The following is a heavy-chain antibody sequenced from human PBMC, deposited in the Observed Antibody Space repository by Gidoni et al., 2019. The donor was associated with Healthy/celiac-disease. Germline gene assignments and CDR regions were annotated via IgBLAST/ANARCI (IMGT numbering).Heavy chain of an antibody. CDR3: ARRIAVAASYFDY. D-gene: IGHD6-19*01. CDR2: INPNSGDT. J-gene: IGHJ4*02. CDR1: GYTFTGYY. Sequence: QVQLVQSGAAVKKPGASVKVSCKASGYTFTGYYLHWVRQAPGQGLEWMGRINPNSGDTNYAQKFQGRVTMTRDTSISTAYMELSRLRSDDTAVYYCARRIAVAASYFDYWGQGTLVTVSS. V-gene: IGHV1-2*06.